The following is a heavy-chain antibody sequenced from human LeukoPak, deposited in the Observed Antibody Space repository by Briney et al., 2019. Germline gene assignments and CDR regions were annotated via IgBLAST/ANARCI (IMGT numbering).Heavy chain of an antibody. V-gene: IGHV3-7*03. CDR3: ARNNDMDV. Sequence: GSSLRLSCAASGFILSNHWMTWVRQAPGKGPEWVANINKDGSEKYYVDSVKGRFTISRDTAKDSLYLQMNNLRAEDTALYYCARNNDMDVWGQGTTVIVSS. CDR2: INKDGSEK. CDR1: GFILSNHW. D-gene: IGHD1/OR15-1a*01. J-gene: IGHJ6*02.